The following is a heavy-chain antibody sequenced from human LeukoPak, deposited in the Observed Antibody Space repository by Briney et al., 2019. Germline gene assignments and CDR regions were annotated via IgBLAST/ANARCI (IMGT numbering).Heavy chain of an antibody. D-gene: IGHD4-23*01. CDR2: ISGSGGST. CDR3: AKDNDYGGNSGYNWFGP. CDR1: GFTFSSYA. V-gene: IGHV3-23*01. J-gene: IGHJ5*02. Sequence: PGGSLRLSCAASGFTFSSYAMSWVRQAPGKGLEWVSAISGSGGSTYYADSVKGRFTISRDNSKNTLYLQMNSLRAEDTAVYYCAKDNDYGGNSGYNWFGPWGQGTLVTVSS.